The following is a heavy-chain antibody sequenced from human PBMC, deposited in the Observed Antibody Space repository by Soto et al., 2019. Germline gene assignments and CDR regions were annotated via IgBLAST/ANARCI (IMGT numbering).Heavy chain of an antibody. CDR2: IYPGDSDT. D-gene: IGHD3-3*01. J-gene: IGHJ4*02. CDR3: ARYDFRSGYPNFDY. CDR1: GYSFTSYW. V-gene: IGHV5-51*01. Sequence: PWESLKIPRKGSGYSFTSYWLDWVRQMPGKGLEWMGIIYPGDSDTRYSPSFQGQVTISADKSISTAYLQWSSLKASDTAMYYCARYDFRSGYPNFDYWGQGTLVTVSS.